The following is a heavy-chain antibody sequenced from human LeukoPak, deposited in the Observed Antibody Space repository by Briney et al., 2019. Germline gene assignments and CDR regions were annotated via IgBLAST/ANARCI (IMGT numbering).Heavy chain of an antibody. Sequence: SETLSLTCSVSGDSITSTSYYWGWIRQPPEKGLEWIGSVYYTGGTYYSPSLKSRVTISVDTSKNQFSLKLSSVTAADTAVYYCARAKVWCSSTSCQGGNWFDPWGQGTLVTVSS. CDR2: VYYTGGT. CDR1: GDSITSTSYY. V-gene: IGHV4-39*07. CDR3: ARAKVWCSSTSCQGGNWFDP. J-gene: IGHJ5*02. D-gene: IGHD2-2*01.